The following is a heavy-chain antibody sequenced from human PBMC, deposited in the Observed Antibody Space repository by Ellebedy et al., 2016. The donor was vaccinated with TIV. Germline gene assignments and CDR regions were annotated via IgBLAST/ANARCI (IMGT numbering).Heavy chain of an antibody. V-gene: IGHV3-11*04. CDR1: GFTFSDFY. Sequence: GESLKISXAASGFTFSDFYVSWIRQAPGQGLEWVSYISGSGSTIYYADSVKGRFTMSRDNAKNSLYLQLNSLRAEDTAVYYCARSPATGTVDYWGHGTLVTVSS. D-gene: IGHD1-1*01. CDR3: ARSPATGTVDY. J-gene: IGHJ4*01. CDR2: ISGSGSTI.